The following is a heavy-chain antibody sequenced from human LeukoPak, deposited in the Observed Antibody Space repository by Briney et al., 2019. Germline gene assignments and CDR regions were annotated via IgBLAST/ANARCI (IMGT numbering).Heavy chain of an antibody. CDR1: GFTFSRYG. V-gene: IGHV3-33*01. Sequence: GGSLRLSCAASGFTFSRYGMHWIRQAPGKGLEWVAVIWYDGSNTYHAESVKGRFTISRDNSKNTLNLQMNSLRAEDTAVCYCARENGAQQPGEFDIWGQGTMVIVSS. D-gene: IGHD6-13*01. CDR3: ARENGAQQPGEFDI. CDR2: IWYDGSNT. J-gene: IGHJ3*02.